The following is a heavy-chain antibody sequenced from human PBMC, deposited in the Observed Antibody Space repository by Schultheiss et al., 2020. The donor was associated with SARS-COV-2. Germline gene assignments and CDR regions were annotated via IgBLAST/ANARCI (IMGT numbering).Heavy chain of an antibody. D-gene: IGHD2-2*01. J-gene: IGHJ5*02. CDR2: IYYSGST. V-gene: IGHV4-34*01. Sequence: SETLSLTCAVYGGSFSGYYWSWIRQPPGKGLEWIGSIYYSGSTYYNPSLESRVTMFVDTSKNQFSLKLGSVTAADTAVYYCARRPASANWFDPWGQGTLVTVSS. CDR1: GGSFSGYY. CDR3: ARRPASANWFDP.